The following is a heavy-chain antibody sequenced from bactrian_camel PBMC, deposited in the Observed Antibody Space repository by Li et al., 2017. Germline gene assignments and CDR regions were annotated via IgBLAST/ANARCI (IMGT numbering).Heavy chain of an antibody. CDR3: ARMIYGPTWSATAD. CDR2: ISRDGTE. D-gene: IGHD8*01. J-gene: IGHJ4*01. CDR1: GFMFADAD. Sequence: HVQLVESGGGSVQAGGSLRLSCRASGFMFADADVGWYRQAPGAECELVSSISRDGTEFYADSVKGRFTISRDNAKNTLFLQMNRLKTEDTGMYCCARMIYGPTWSATADRGQGTQVTVS. V-gene: IGHV3S55*01.